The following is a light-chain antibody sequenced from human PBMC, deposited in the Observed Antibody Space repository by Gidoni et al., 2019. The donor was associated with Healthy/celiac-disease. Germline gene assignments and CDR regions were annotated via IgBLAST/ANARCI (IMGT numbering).Light chain of an antibody. J-gene: IGLJ1*01. V-gene: IGLV3-21*02. CDR2: DDS. CDR3: QVWDSSSDHYV. Sequence: SYVLTQPPSVSVAPGQTARITCGGNNIGSKSVHWYQQKPGQSPVLVVYDDSDRPSGIPERFSGANTGNTAALTISRVEAGDEADYYCQVWDSSSDHYVFGTGTKVTVL. CDR1: NIGSKS.